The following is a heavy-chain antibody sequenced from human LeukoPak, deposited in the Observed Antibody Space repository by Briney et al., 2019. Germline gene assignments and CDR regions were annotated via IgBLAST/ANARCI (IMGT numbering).Heavy chain of an antibody. J-gene: IGHJ6*02. D-gene: IGHD3-10*01. CDR3: ARKTPGTSVDV. CDR2: ITHTGNT. Sequence: PSETLSLTCTVSGGSISNSAYYWVWIRQPPGKGLEWIGTITHTGNTYSNPSLKSRVTISIDTSKTQISLKLTSVTAADTAVFYCARKTPGTSVDVWGQGTPVTVSS. V-gene: IGHV4-39*01. CDR1: GGSISNSAYY.